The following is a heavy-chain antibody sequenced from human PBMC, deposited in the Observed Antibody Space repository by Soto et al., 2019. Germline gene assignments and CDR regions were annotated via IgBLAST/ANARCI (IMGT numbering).Heavy chain of an antibody. V-gene: IGHV4-59*01. D-gene: IGHD2-15*01. CDR2: IDYSGST. J-gene: IGHJ5*02. CDR3: VRAGYCSGGSCYPNNRFDH. CDR1: GGSISSYY. Sequence: QVQLQESGPGLVKPSETLSLTCTVSGGSISSYYWSWIRQPPGKGLEWIGYIDYSGSTNYNPSLKSRVTISVDTSRNQFSLKLSSVTAADTAVYYCVRAGYCSGGSCYPNNRFDHCGQGTLVTVSS.